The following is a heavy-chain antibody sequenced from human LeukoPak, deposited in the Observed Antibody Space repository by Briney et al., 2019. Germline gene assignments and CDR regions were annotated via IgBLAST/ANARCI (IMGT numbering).Heavy chain of an antibody. CDR1: GGSISSSNYY. CDR3: ARDPSMVRDYGMDV. Sequence: SETLSLTCTVSGGSISSSNYYWGWIRQPPGKGLEWIGIIYYSGSTYYNPSLKSRVTISVDTSKNQFSLKLSSVTAADTAVYYCARDPSMVRDYGMDVWGQGTTVTVSS. V-gene: IGHV4-39*07. D-gene: IGHD3-10*01. CDR2: IYYSGST. J-gene: IGHJ6*02.